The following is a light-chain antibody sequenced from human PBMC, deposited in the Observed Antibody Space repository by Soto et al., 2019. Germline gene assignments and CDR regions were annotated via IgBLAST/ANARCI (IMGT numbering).Light chain of an antibody. J-gene: IGKJ2*01. Sequence: IVLTQYPGTLSLSPGERATLSCRASQSISSSYVAWYQQKPGQAPRLLIYAASSRATGIPDRFSGSGSGTDFTLTISRLEPEDFAVYYCQQYGSSSYTFGQGTQLEIK. CDR3: QQYGSSSYT. V-gene: IGKV3-20*01. CDR2: AAS. CDR1: QSISSSY.